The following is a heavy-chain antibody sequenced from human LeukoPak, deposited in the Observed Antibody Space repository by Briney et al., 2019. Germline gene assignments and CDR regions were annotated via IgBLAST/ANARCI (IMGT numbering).Heavy chain of an antibody. J-gene: IGHJ4*02. CDR3: ARDGLRYCSSTSCPIDY. V-gene: IGHV3-64*01. CDR1: GFTFSSYA. D-gene: IGHD2-2*01. Sequence: GGSLRLSCAASGFTFSSYAMHWVRQAPGKGLEYVSAISSNGGSTYYANSVKGRFTISRDNSKNTLYLQMNSLRAEDTAVYYCARDGLRYCSSTSCPIDYWGQGTLVTVSS. CDR2: ISSNGGST.